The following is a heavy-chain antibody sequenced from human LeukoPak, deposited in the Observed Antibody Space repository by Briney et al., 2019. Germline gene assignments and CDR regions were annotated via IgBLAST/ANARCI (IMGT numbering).Heavy chain of an antibody. Sequence: ASVRVSCRASGYTFDGYYMHWVRQAPGQGLEWMGWINPNSGATGYAQEFQGRVTTTSDTSITTVFMELSSLTPDDTAMYYCAMKQGGRNYGTGIWGQGTTVTVSS. V-gene: IGHV1-2*02. D-gene: IGHD3-16*01. J-gene: IGHJ6*02. CDR1: GYTFDGYY. CDR2: INPNSGAT. CDR3: AMKQGGRNYGTGI.